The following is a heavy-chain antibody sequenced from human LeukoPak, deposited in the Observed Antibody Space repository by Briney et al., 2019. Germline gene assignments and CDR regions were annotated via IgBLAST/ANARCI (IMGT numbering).Heavy chain of an antibody. CDR1: GGSFSGYY. J-gene: IGHJ4*02. D-gene: IGHD3-22*01. CDR3: ASLDSSYYYDSSGYYYQPGY. V-gene: IGHV4-34*01. Sequence: SETLSLTCAVYGGSFSGYYWSWIRQPPGKGLEWIGEINHSGSTNYNPSLKSRVTISVDTSKNQFSLKLSSVPAADTAVYYCASLDSSYYYDSSGYYYQPGYWGQGTLVTVSS. CDR2: INHSGST.